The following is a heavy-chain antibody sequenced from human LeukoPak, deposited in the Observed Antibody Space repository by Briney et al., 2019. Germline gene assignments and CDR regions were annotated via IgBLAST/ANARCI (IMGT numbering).Heavy chain of an antibody. Sequence: KSSETLYLTCTVSGASFSSGDQYWNWIRQSPGKGLEWIGSIHPSGTLYNNPSLESRVTMSMDTSKNQFSLNLNSVTAADTAVYFCSRGLDSRKLGYWGQGTLVTVSS. J-gene: IGHJ4*02. CDR2: IHPSGTL. V-gene: IGHV4-31*03. CDR1: GASFSSGDQY. CDR3: SRGLDSRKLGY. D-gene: IGHD3-22*01.